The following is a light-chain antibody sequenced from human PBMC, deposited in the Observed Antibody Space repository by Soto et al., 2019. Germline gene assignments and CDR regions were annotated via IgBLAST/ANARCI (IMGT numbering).Light chain of an antibody. CDR3: QHYKTCPLA. J-gene: IGKJ4*01. V-gene: IGKV3-15*01. CDR1: QGVGST. CDR2: DAY. Sequence: EIVLTQSPATLSLSPGERVTLSCRASQGVGSTLAWYRQQPGQAPRLLIYDAYIRATGVPARFSGSGSGTEFTLTISSLQSEDFALYYCQHYKTCPLAFGGGTKVEIK.